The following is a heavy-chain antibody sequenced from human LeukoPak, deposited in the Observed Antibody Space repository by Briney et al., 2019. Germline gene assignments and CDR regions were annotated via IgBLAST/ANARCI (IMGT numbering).Heavy chain of an antibody. V-gene: IGHV1-69*13. J-gene: IGHJ5*02. CDR2: IIPIFGTA. Sequence: ASVKVSCKASGGTFSSYAISWVRQAPGQGLEWMGGIIPIFGTANYAQKFQGRVTITADESTSTAYMELSSLRSEDTAVYYCAREPGYYGSGSYYIRWFDPWGQGTLVTVSS. D-gene: IGHD3-10*01. CDR3: AREPGYYGSGSYYIRWFDP. CDR1: GGTFSSYA.